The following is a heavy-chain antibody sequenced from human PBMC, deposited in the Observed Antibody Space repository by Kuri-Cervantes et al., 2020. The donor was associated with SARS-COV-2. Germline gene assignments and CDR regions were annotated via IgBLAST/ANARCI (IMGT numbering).Heavy chain of an antibody. J-gene: IGHJ4*02. V-gene: IGHV3-21*01. D-gene: IGHD5-18*01. Sequence: GESLKISCAASGFTFSSYAMSWVRQAPGKGLEWVSSISSSTSYIYYADSVKGRFTISRDNAKNSLYLQMNSLRAEDTAMYYCATDTAMVDYWGRGTLVTVSS. CDR3: ATDTAMVDY. CDR2: ISSSTSYI. CDR1: GFTFSSYA.